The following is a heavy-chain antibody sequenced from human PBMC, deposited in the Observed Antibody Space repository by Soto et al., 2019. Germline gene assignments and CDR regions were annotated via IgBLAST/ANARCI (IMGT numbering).Heavy chain of an antibody. J-gene: IGHJ4*02. Sequence: SEALSVTCTFSMGSIFIGSYHWGWIRQPPGKGLEWIGAINYSGSTYYNPSLKSRVTISVDTSKNQFSLILSSVTAADTAVYFCARSHAPRYSSGNNYFDFWGQGTMVTVSS. CDR2: INYSGST. D-gene: IGHD6-19*01. CDR3: ARSHAPRYSSGNNYFDF. V-gene: IGHV4-39*01. CDR1: MGSIFIGSYH.